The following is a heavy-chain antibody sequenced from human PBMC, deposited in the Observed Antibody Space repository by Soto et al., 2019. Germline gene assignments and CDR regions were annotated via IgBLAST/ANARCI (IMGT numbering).Heavy chain of an antibody. CDR2: IFPSGDT. CDR1: GDSISNIRC. CDR3: AYSTGWYRHDV. J-gene: IGHJ3*01. D-gene: IGHD6-19*01. Sequence: QVQLQESGPGLVKPSGTLSLTCAVSGDSISNIRCWTWFRHPQGKGLVWIGDIFPSGDTNYNPSLKSRVFISVDKSQNQFSLKVSSVTAADTAVYYCAYSTGWYRHDVWGQGTLVTVSS. V-gene: IGHV4-4*02.